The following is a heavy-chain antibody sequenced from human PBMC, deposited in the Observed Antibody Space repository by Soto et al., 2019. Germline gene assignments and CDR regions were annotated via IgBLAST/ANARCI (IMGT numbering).Heavy chain of an antibody. CDR1: GLTFSNYA. J-gene: IGHJ4*02. V-gene: IGHV3-23*01. CDR3: ATTHNLASDY. D-gene: IGHD1-1*01. Sequence: EVQLLESGGDLVQPGGSLRLSCAASGLTFSNYAMTWVRQAPGKGLEWVSLISGSTSYISYADSVKGRFTISRDNSKKMLYLQMSILRVEDTAIYYCATTHNLASDYWGQGTLVTVSS. CDR2: ISGSTSYI.